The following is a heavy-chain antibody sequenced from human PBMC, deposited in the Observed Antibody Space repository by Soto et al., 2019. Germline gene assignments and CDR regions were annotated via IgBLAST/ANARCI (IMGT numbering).Heavy chain of an antibody. CDR1: GFTFSSYG. CDR3: AKEDDSSGFTGTGAFDI. V-gene: IGHV3-30*18. CDR2: ISYDGSNK. D-gene: IGHD3-22*01. Sequence: QVQLVESGGGVVQPGRSLRLSCAASGFTFSSYGMHWVRQAPGKGLEWVAVISYDGSNKYYADSVKGRFTISRDNSKNTLYLQMNSLRAEDTAVYYCAKEDDSSGFTGTGAFDIWGQGTMVTVSS. J-gene: IGHJ3*02.